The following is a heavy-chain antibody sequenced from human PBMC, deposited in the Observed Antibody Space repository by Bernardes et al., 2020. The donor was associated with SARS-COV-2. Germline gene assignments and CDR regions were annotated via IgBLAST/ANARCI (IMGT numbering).Heavy chain of an antibody. Sequence: TLSLTCAASGDSISSSNYLWGWIRQPPGKGLEWIGNIHYSGSAFYTPSLQTRVTILMDKSKNQFSLRLTSLTAADTAVYFCARLDYYLSGTSLNARHYWGQGTLVTVSS. D-gene: IGHD3-10*01. CDR3: ARLDYYLSGTSLNARHY. V-gene: IGHV4-39*01. CDR2: IHYSGSA. J-gene: IGHJ4*02. CDR1: GDSISSSNYL.